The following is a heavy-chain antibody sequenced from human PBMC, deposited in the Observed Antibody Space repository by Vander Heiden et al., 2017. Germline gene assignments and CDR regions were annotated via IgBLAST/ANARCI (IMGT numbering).Heavy chain of an antibody. CDR2: ISPIFGTA. V-gene: IGHV1-69*01. J-gene: IGHJ6*02. CDR1: GGTFSSSA. CDR3: ARPTLAYCGGDCDKNYYYYGMDV. D-gene: IGHD2-21*02. Sequence: QVQLVQSGAEVKKPGSSVKVSCKASGGTFSSSAISWVRQAPGQGLEWMGGISPIFGTANYAQKFQGRVTITADESTSTAYMELSSLRSEDTAVYYCARPTLAYCGGDCDKNYYYYGMDVWGQGTTVTVSS.